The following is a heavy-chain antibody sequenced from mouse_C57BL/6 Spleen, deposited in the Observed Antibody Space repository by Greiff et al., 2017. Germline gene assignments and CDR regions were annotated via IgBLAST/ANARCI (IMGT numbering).Heavy chain of an antibody. J-gene: IGHJ2*01. CDR2: ISRCSSAI. D-gene: IGHD3-3*01. CDR3: ASERAYYFDY. Sequence: EVKLLESGGGLVKPGWSLKLSCAASGFTFSDYGMHWVRQTPEQGLEWVAYISRCSSAIYYTDTVKGRFTISRDNAKNTLYLQMHSLRSEDTAMYYCASERAYYFDYGGQGTTITVSA. CDR1: GFTFSDYG. V-gene: IGHV5-17*01.